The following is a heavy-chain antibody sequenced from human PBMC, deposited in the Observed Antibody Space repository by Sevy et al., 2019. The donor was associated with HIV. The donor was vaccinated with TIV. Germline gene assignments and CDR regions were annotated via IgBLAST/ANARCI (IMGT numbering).Heavy chain of an antibody. CDR3: AKEAAAGTGIDY. D-gene: IGHD6-13*01. CDR2: IRYDGSNK. V-gene: IGHV3-30*02. CDR1: GFTFSSYG. Sequence: GGSLRLSCAASGFTFSSYGMHWVRQAPGKGLEWVAFIRYDGSNKYYADSVKGRFTNSRDNSKNTLYLQMNSLRAEDTAVYYCAKEAAAGTGIDYWGQGTLVTVSS. J-gene: IGHJ4*02.